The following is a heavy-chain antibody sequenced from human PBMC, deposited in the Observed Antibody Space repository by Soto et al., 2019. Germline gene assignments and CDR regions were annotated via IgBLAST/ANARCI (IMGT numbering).Heavy chain of an antibody. J-gene: IGHJ6*02. D-gene: IGHD3-22*01. CDR1: GYTFTGYY. CDR2: INPNSGGT. Sequence: WASVKVSCKASGYTFTGYYMHWVRQAPGQGLEWMGWINPNSGGTNYAQKFQGRVTMTRDTSISTAYMELSRLRSDDTAVYYCARGGYYDSSGYYMAGYYGMDVWGQGTTVTVSS. CDR3: ARGGYYDSSGYYMAGYYGMDV. V-gene: IGHV1-2*02.